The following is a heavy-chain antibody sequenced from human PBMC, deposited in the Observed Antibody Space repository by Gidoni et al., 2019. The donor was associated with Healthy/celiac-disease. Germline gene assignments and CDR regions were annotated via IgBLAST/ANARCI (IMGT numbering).Heavy chain of an antibody. V-gene: IGHV3-13*01. CDR2: IGTAGDT. Sequence: EVQPGESGGVLVQPGGSLRLSCAASGFTFSSYDMHWVRQAPGKGLEWVSAIGTAGDTYYPGSVKGRFTISRENAKNSLYLQMNSLRAGDTAVYYCARGSGYDYFNFDYWGQGTLVTVS. J-gene: IGHJ4*02. D-gene: IGHD5-12*01. CDR3: ARGSGYDYFNFDY. CDR1: GFTFSSYD.